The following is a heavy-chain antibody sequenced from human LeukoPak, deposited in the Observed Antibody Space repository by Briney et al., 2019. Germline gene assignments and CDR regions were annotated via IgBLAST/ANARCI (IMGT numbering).Heavy chain of an antibody. J-gene: IGHJ4*02. D-gene: IGHD6-13*01. Sequence: YYWGWIRQAPGKGLEWVSYISSSGSTIYYADSVKGRFTISRDNAKNSLYLQMNSLRAEDTAVYYCARTGYVVDYWGQGTLVTVSS. V-gene: IGHV3-11*04. CDR3: ARTGYVVDY. CDR1: YY. CDR2: ISSSGSTI.